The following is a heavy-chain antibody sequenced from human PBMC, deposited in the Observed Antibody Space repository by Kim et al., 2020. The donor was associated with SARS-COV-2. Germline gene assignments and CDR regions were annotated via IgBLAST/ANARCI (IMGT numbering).Heavy chain of an antibody. J-gene: IGHJ2*01. Sequence: DSMKGRFTNSRDNSKNTLNLQMNTMGAEDTAVYYCARGGSSSWFHWYFDLWGRGTLVTVSS. CDR3: ARGGSSSWFHWYFDL. V-gene: IGHV3-30*01. D-gene: IGHD6-13*01.